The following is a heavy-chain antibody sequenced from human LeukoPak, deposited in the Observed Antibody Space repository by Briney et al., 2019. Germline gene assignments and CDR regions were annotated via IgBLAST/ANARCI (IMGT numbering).Heavy chain of an antibody. V-gene: IGHV4-59*01. J-gene: IGHJ4*02. CDR1: GGSISSYY. D-gene: IGHD6-19*01. Sequence: SETLSLTCTVSGGSISSYYWSWIRQPPGKGLEWIGYIYYSGSTNYNPSLKSRVTISVDTSKNQFSLKLSSVTAADTAVYYCARGGIAVAGLDYWGQGTLVTASS. CDR3: ARGGIAVAGLDY. CDR2: IYYSGST.